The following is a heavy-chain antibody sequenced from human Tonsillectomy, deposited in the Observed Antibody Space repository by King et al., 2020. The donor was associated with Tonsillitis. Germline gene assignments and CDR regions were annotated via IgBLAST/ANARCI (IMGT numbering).Heavy chain of an antibody. CDR3: ARDHSGSYSGNYFDY. V-gene: IGHV3-7*01. J-gene: IGHJ4*02. CDR2: INQDGDRK. D-gene: IGHD1-26*01. Sequence: DVQLVESGGGLVQPGGSLRLSCAASGFPFSYYWMSWVRQAPGKGLECVANINQDGDRKYYVDSVKGRFTISRDNAKNSLYLQMNSLRAEDTAVYYCARDHSGSYSGNYFDYWGQGALVTVSS. CDR1: GFPFSYYW.